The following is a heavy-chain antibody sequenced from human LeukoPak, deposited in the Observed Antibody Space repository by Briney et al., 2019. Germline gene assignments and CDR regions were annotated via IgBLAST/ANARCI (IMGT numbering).Heavy chain of an antibody. Sequence: PGASVKVSCKASGYTFTSYDINWVRQATGQGLEWMGWMDPNSGNTGYAQKFQGRVTMTRDTSISTVYMELSSLTSEDTAVYYCARSGEGFDPWGQGTLVTVSS. J-gene: IGHJ5*02. CDR3: ARSGEGFDP. V-gene: IGHV1-8*01. D-gene: IGHD2-21*01. CDR1: GYTFTSYD. CDR2: MDPNSGNT.